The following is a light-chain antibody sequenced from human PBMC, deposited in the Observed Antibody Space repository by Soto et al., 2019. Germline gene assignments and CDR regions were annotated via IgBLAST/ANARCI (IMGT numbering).Light chain of an antibody. V-gene: IGKV3-20*01. J-gene: IGKJ3*01. CDR1: QSVSSSF. CDR3: QHYDNLPQEYT. CDR2: GAS. Sequence: EIVLTQSPGTLSLSPGERATLSCRASQSVSSSFLTWYQQRPGQAPRLLIFGASYRATGIPDRFGGTGSGTDFTLTISKLAPEDFAVYYCQHYDNLPQEYTFGPGTKVD.